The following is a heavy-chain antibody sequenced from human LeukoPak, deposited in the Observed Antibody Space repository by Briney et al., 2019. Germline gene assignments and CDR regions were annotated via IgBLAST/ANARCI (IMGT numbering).Heavy chain of an antibody. D-gene: IGHD4-17*01. Sequence: PSETLSLTCTVSGGSTSTYYWSWIRQPAGKGLGWIGRIYTGGKTSFNPSLKSRVTMSVDTSKNQFSLRLSSVTAADTAVYYCARARTTVTAVDAFDIWGQGTMVTVSS. V-gene: IGHV4-4*07. CDR3: ARARTTVTAVDAFDI. CDR2: IYTGGKT. J-gene: IGHJ3*02. CDR1: GGSTSTYY.